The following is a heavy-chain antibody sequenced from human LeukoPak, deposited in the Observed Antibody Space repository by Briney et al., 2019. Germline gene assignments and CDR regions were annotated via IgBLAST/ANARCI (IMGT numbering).Heavy chain of an antibody. CDR2: IIPIFGTA. D-gene: IGHD6-13*01. J-gene: IGHJ4*02. V-gene: IGHV1-69*05. CDR3: ARKRPNSWASDY. CDR1: GGTFSSYA. Sequence: ASVKVSCKASGGTFSSYAISWVRQAPGQGLEWMGGIIPIFGTANYAQKFQGRVTITTDESTSTAYMELSSLRSEDTAVYYCARKRPNSWASDYWGQGTLVTVSS.